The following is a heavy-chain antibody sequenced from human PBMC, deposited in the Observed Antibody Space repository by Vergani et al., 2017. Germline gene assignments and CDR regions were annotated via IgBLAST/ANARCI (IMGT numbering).Heavy chain of an antibody. V-gene: IGHV2-5*04. Sequence: QITLKESGPTLVKPTQTLTLTCTFSGFSLNTRGVSVAWIRQPPGKALDWLALIYWNDEQHYSPSLNNRVTITKDTSKNQVVLTMSNMDYVDTGTYYCVYRKTECGNTGCFYTFHYYYYMDVWGKGTTVTVSS. D-gene: IGHD1-7*01. J-gene: IGHJ6*03. CDR1: GFSLNTRGVS. CDR3: VYRKTECGNTGCFYTFHYYYYMDV. CDR2: IYWNDEQ.